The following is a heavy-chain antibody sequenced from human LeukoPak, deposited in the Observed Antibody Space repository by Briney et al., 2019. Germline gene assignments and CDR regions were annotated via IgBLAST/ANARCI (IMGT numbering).Heavy chain of an antibody. CDR2: ITPIIGTT. Sequence: SVKVSCKTSGGTFNSHTFGWVRQAPGQGLEWMGRITPIIGTTKYAQTFQGRITVSADKSTTTVYMELSSLTSEDTAVYYCTRVNLRGSNYNWFDPWGQGTQVTVSS. CDR3: TRVNLRGSNYNWFDP. V-gene: IGHV1-69*08. D-gene: IGHD1-26*01. J-gene: IGHJ5*02. CDR1: GGTFNSHT.